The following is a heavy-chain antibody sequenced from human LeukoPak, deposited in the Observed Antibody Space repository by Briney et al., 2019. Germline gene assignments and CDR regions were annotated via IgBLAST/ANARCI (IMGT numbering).Heavy chain of an antibody. CDR1: GGSISSYY. CDR2: IYYSGST. J-gene: IGHJ4*02. Sequence: PSETLSLTCTVSGGSISSYYWSWIRQPPGKGLEWIGYIYYSGSTNYNPSLKSRVTISVDTSKNQFSLKLSSVTAADTAVYYCARGRDGYDQLFDYWGQGTLVTVSS. V-gene: IGHV4-59*01. D-gene: IGHD5-12*01. CDR3: ARGRDGYDQLFDY.